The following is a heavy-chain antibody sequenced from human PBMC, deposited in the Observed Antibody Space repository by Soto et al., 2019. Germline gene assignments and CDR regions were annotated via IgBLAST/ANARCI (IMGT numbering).Heavy chain of an antibody. J-gene: IGHJ6*02. Sequence: ASVKVSCKASGYTFSTHGMHWVRQAPGQRLEWMGWINPGNGNTKYSQTFQDRVTINRDTSASTAYMELSSLRSEDTGVYYCVRDQRALAGTQYFYYGMDVWGQGTTVTVSS. D-gene: IGHD6-19*01. CDR2: INPGNGNT. CDR1: GYTFSTHG. V-gene: IGHV1-3*01. CDR3: VRDQRALAGTQYFYYGMDV.